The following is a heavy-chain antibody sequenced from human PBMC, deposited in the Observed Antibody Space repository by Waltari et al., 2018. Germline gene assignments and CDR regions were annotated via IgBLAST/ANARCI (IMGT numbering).Heavy chain of an antibody. V-gene: IGHV1-24*01. CDR1: GYSLTASA. CDR2: FDPEYGEA. D-gene: IGHD2-15*01. Sequence: QVQLVQSGAEVKKPGASVKVSCRVSGYSLTASALPWVRLAPGKGLEWLGGFDPEYGEAVYAQEFQGRVTMTEDTSKDTAYMELSSLTYEDTAVYYCTRDRVGYCSGGTCYSRWFDPWGQGTLVTVSS. J-gene: IGHJ5*02. CDR3: TRDRVGYCSGGTCYSRWFDP.